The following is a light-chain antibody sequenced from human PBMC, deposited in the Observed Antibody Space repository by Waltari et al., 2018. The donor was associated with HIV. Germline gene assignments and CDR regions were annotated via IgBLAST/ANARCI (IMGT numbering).Light chain of an antibody. CDR2: SSN. Sequence: QSVLTQPPSASGTPGQRVTISCSGSNSNIGSNSVNWYQQLPGTAPKLLIYSSNQRPLGSPDRFSGSKSGTSASLAISGLQSEDEADYYCAAWDDSRNAHVVFGGGTKLTVL. CDR3: AAWDDSRNAHVV. J-gene: IGLJ2*01. V-gene: IGLV1-44*01. CDR1: NSNIGSNS.